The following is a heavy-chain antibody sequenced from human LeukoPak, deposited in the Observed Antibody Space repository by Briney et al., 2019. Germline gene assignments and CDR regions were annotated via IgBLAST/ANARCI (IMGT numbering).Heavy chain of an antibody. J-gene: IGHJ4*02. D-gene: IGHD3-10*01. CDR1: GFTFSSYS. Sequence: GGSLRLSCAASGFTFSSYSMNWVRQAPGKGLEWVSSISSSSSYIYYADSVKGRFTISRDNAKNFLYLQMNSLRAEDTALYYCARARGSGSYYNPLDYWGQGTLVTVSS. CDR2: ISSSSSYI. V-gene: IGHV3-21*04. CDR3: ARARGSGSYYNPLDY.